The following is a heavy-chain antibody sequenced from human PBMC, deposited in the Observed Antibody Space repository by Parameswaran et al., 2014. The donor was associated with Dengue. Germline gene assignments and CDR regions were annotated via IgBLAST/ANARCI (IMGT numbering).Heavy chain of an antibody. CDR1: GFTFSSYS. Sequence: GSLRLSCAASGFTFSSYSMNWVRQAPGKGLEWVSSISSSSSYIYYADSVKGRFTISRDNAKNSLYLQMNSLRAEDTAVYYCARDDGSGSGSKYYYYYMDVWGQGTTVTVSS. V-gene: IGHV3-21*01. D-gene: IGHD3-10*01. CDR3: ARDDGSGSGSKYYYYYMDV. CDR2: ISSSSSYI. J-gene: IGHJ6*03.